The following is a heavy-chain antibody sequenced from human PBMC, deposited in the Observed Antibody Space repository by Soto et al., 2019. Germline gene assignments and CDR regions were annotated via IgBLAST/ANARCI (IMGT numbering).Heavy chain of an antibody. V-gene: IGHV3-21*01. Sequence: GGSLRLSCAASGFTFSSYSMNWVRQAPGKGLEWVSSISSSSSYIYYADSVKGRFTISRDNAKNSLYLQMNSPRAEDTAVYYCARVRIVGAKAYYYYGMDVWGQGTTVTVSS. CDR1: GFTFSSYS. J-gene: IGHJ6*02. CDR2: ISSSSSYI. CDR3: ARVRIVGAKAYYYYGMDV. D-gene: IGHD1-26*01.